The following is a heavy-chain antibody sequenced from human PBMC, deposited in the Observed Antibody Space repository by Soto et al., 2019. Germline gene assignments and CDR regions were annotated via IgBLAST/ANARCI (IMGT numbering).Heavy chain of an antibody. CDR1: GFTFSSYG. CDR3: AKPDIVVVPAASFDY. V-gene: IGHV3-30*18. D-gene: IGHD2-2*01. Sequence: GGSLRLSCAASGFTFSSYGMHWVRQAPGKGLEWVAVISYDGSNKYYADSVKGRFTISRDNSKNTLYLQMNSLRAEDTAVYYCAKPDIVVVPAASFDYWGQGTLVTVSS. J-gene: IGHJ4*02. CDR2: ISYDGSNK.